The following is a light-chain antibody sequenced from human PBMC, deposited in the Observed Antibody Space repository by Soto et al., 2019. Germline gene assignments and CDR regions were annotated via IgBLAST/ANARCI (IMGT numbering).Light chain of an antibody. Sequence: EILLTQSPGTLFLSPGERDTLSCRASQSVSSSYLAWYQQKPGQAPRLLIYGASSRATGIPDRFSGSGYGTDFTLTISRLEPEDFAVYYCQHYGSLVLTFGGGTKVEIK. CDR2: GAS. CDR3: QHYGSLVLT. J-gene: IGKJ4*01. V-gene: IGKV3-20*01. CDR1: QSVSSSY.